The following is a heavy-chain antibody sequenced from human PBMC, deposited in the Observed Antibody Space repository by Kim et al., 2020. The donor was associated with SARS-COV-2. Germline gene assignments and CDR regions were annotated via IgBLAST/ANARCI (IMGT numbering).Heavy chain of an antibody. J-gene: IGHJ5*02. CDR3: ARDGADYYGSGSYYTPSPNWFDP. D-gene: IGHD3-10*01. V-gene: IGHV4-34*01. CDR2: INHSGST. Sequence: SETLSLTCAVYGGSFSGYYWSWIRQPPGKGLEWIGEINHSGSTNYNPSLKSRVTISVDTSKNQFSLKLSSVTAADTAVYYCARDGADYYGSGSYYTPSPNWFDPWGQGTLVTVSS. CDR1: GGSFSGYY.